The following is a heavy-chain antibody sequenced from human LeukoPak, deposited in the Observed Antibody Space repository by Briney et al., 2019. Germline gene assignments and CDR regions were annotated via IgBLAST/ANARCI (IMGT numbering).Heavy chain of an antibody. CDR2: IKQDGSEN. CDR1: GFTFSNYW. Sequence: GGSLRLSCVASGFTFSNYWMSWVRQAPGKGLEWVANIKQDGSENYYVASVKGRFTISRDNAKNSLYLQMNSLRAEDAAVYYCARDEYNWNVDAFDIWGQGTVVTVSS. V-gene: IGHV3-7*01. J-gene: IGHJ3*02. CDR3: ARDEYNWNVDAFDI. D-gene: IGHD1-20*01.